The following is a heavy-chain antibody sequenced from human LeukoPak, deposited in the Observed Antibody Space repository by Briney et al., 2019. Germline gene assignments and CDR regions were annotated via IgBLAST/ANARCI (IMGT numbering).Heavy chain of an antibody. Sequence: PSETLSLTCTVSGGSISSSSYYWGWIRQPPGKGLEWIGSIYYSGSTYYNPSLKSRVTISVDTSKNQFSLKLSSVTAADTAVYYCARTSSPYYYMDVWGKGTTVTASS. CDR2: IYYSGST. V-gene: IGHV4-39*07. CDR3: ARTSSPYYYMDV. CDR1: GGSISSSSYY. J-gene: IGHJ6*03.